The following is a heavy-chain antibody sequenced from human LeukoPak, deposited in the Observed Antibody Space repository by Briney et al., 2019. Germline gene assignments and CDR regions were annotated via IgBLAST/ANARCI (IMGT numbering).Heavy chain of an antibody. V-gene: IGHV3-7*01. Sequence: GGSLRLSCAASEFTFSSYVMSWVRQAPGKGLEWVANIKQDGSETYYVDSVKGRFTISRDNAKNSLSLQMNSLRAEDTAVYYCARQRGSGCLDYWGQGTLVTVSS. D-gene: IGHD6-19*01. CDR2: IKQDGSET. CDR1: EFTFSSYV. J-gene: IGHJ4*02. CDR3: ARQRGSGCLDY.